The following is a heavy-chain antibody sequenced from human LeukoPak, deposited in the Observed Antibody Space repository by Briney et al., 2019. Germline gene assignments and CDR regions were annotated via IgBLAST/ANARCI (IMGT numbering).Heavy chain of an antibody. CDR1: GFTFSSYS. D-gene: IGHD6-6*01. J-gene: IGHJ4*02. Sequence: PGGSLRLSCAASGFTFSSYSMNWVRQAPGKGLEWVSSISSSSYIYYADSVKGRFTISRDNAKNSLYLQMNSLRAEDTAVYYCAREGVLLFSSSVDYWGQGTLVTVSS. CDR3: AREGVLLFSSSVDY. CDR2: ISSSSYI. V-gene: IGHV3-21*01.